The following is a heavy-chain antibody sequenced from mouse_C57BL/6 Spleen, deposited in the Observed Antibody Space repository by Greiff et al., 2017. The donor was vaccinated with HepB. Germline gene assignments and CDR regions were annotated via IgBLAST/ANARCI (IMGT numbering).Heavy chain of an antibody. CDR2: INPNNGGT. CDR3: ARSDSSSYYYAMDY. J-gene: IGHJ4*01. D-gene: IGHD1-1*01. CDR1: GYTFTDYN. Sequence: EVQLQQSGPELVKPGASVKIPCKASGYTFTDYNMDWVKQSHGKSLEWIGDINPNNGGTIYNQKFKGKATLTVDKSSSTAYMELRSLTSEDTAVYYCARSDSSSYYYAMDYWGQGTSVTVSS. V-gene: IGHV1-18*01.